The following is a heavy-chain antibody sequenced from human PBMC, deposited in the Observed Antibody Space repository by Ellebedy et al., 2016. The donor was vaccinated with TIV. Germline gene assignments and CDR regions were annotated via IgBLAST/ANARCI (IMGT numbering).Heavy chain of an antibody. J-gene: IGHJ5*02. CDR2: INPNSGGT. CDR3: ARTSGSYYHWFDP. Sequence: ASVKVSXXASGYTFTGYYMHWVRQAPGQGLEWMGWINPNSGGTNYAQKFQGRVTMTRDTSISTAYMELSRLRSDDTAVYYCARTSGSYYHWFDPWGQGTLVTVSS. D-gene: IGHD1-26*01. V-gene: IGHV1-2*02. CDR1: GYTFTGYY.